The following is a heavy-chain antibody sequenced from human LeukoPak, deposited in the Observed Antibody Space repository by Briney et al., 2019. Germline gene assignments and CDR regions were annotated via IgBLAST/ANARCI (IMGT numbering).Heavy chain of an antibody. J-gene: IGHJ4*02. V-gene: IGHV3-74*01. CDR2: LTHEGSGT. D-gene: IGHD6-19*01. Sequence: GGSLRLSCAASGFTLTHCWMHWFRHVPGKGRVCGSRLTHEGSGTSYADSVKGRFTISRENAKTSLYLKMNSLRAAKTAVYYCARALSSGWTIFESWGQGTLVTVSS. CDR3: ARALSSGWTIFES. CDR1: GFTLTHCW.